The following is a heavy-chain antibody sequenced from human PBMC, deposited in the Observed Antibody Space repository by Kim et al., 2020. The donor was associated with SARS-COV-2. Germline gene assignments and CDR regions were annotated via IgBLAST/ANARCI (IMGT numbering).Heavy chain of an antibody. CDR1: GFTFSSYA. V-gene: IGHV3-30*04. D-gene: IGHD3-3*01. Sequence: GGSLRLSCAASGFTFSSYAMHWVRQAPGKGLEWVAVISYDGRNKYYVDSVKGRFTISRDNSKNTLYLQMNSLRAEDTAVYYCARVADYDFWSGAPLRGQGAFDIWGQGTMVTVSS. CDR2: ISYDGRNK. J-gene: IGHJ3*02. CDR3: ARVADYDFWSGAPLRGQGAFDI.